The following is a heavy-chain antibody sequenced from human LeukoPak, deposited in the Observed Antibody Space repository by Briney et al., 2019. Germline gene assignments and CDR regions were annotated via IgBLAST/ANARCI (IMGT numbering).Heavy chain of an antibody. D-gene: IGHD3-22*01. CDR2: ISGSGGST. Sequence: GGSLRLSCAASGFTFTNYAMSWVRQAPGKGLEWVSTISGSGGSTYYADSVRGRFTISRDNSKNTLYLQMNSLRAEDTAVYYCAKSRDSSGYYAVPDYWGQGTLVTVS. V-gene: IGHV3-23*01. J-gene: IGHJ4*02. CDR1: GFTFTNYA. CDR3: AKSRDSSGYYAVPDY.